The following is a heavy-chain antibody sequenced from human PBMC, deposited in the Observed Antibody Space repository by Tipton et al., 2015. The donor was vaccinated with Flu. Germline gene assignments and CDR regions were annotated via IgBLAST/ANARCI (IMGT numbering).Heavy chain of an antibody. CDR1: GGSFSGYY. D-gene: IGHD3-22*01. CDR2: INHSGST. J-gene: IGHJ4*02. Sequence: TLSLTCAVYGGSFSGYYWSWIRQPPGKGLEWIGEINHSGSTNYNPSLKSRVTISVDTSKNQFSLKLSSVTAADTAVYYCASGGGYYYDSSGKYGYFDYWGQGTLVTVSS. V-gene: IGHV4-34*01. CDR3: ASGGGYYYDSSGKYGYFDY.